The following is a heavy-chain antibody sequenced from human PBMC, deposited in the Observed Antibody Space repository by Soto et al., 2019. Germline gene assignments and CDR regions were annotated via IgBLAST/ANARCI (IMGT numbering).Heavy chain of an antibody. Sequence: QITLKESGPTLVKPTQTLTLTCTFSGFSLSTRGVGVGWIRQPPGKALEWLALIYYDDDKRYSPSLKSRFTITKDTSKIQVVLTVTTLAPVDTATYFFPHLISGDSARFASWGQGTLVTASS. CDR1: GFSLSTRGVG. CDR3: PHLISGDSARFAS. CDR2: IYYDDDK. D-gene: IGHD4-17*01. V-gene: IGHV2-5*02. J-gene: IGHJ4*02.